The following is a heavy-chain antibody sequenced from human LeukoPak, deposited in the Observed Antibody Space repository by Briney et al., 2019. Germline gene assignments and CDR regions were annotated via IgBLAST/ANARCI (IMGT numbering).Heavy chain of an antibody. D-gene: IGHD4-17*01. CDR1: GGTFSSYA. CDR3: ARDNPSKGDYASGAFDV. V-gene: IGHV1-69*06. CDR2: IIPIFGTA. J-gene: IGHJ3*01. Sequence: SVKVSCKASGGTFSSYAISWVRQAPGQGLEWMGGIIPIFGTANYAQKFQGRVTITADKSTSTAYMELSSLRSEDTAVYYCARDNPSKGDYASGAFDVWGQGTMVTVSS.